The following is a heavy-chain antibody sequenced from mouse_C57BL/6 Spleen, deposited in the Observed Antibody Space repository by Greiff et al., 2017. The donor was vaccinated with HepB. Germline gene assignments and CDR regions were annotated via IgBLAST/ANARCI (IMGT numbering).Heavy chain of an antibody. CDR2: INPNNGGT. Sequence: EVQLQQSGPELVKPGASVKISCKASGYTFTDYYMNWVKQSHGKSLEWIGDINPNNGGTSYNQKFKGKATLTVDKSSSTAYMELRSLTSEDSAVYYCARLLGYYGSSYAMDYWGQGTSVTVSS. J-gene: IGHJ4*01. V-gene: IGHV1-26*01. D-gene: IGHD1-1*01. CDR3: ARLLGYYGSSYAMDY. CDR1: GYTFTDYY.